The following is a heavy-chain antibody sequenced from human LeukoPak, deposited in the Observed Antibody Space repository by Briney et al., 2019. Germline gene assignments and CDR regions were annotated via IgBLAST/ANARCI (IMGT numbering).Heavy chain of an antibody. CDR1: GFTFNNYA. D-gene: IGHD6-13*01. CDR2: ISGSGDST. Sequence: GGSLRLSCAASGFTFNNYAMCWVLQAPGKGLEWVLTISGSGDSTSYADSVKGRFTISRDNSKNTLYLQMNSLTAEDTAVYYCTKDLGSSSWRPPNYYGMDVWGQGTTVTVSS. CDR3: TKDLGSSSWRPPNYYGMDV. V-gene: IGHV3-23*01. J-gene: IGHJ6*02.